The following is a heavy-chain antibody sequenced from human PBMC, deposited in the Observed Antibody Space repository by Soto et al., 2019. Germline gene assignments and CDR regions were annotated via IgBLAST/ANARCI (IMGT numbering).Heavy chain of an antibody. J-gene: IGHJ6*02. V-gene: IGHV4-59*01. CDR2: IYDTGISGYTPST. CDR3: ARGEDAFFYYGLDV. Sequence: PSETLSLTCTVSGGSITSSYWSWIRRPPGKGLEWIAYIYDTGISGYTPSTSYNPSLKSRVTMSADTSKGQFSLKLTSVTAADTAVYYCARGEDAFFYYGLDVWGQGITVTVSS. CDR1: GGSITSSY.